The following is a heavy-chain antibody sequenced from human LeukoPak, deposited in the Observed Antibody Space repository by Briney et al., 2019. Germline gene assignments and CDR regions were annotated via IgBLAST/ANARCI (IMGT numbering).Heavy chain of an antibody. D-gene: IGHD3-9*01. Sequence: PSETLSLTCTVSGGSISSYYWSWIRQPAGKGLEWIGRIYTSGSTNYNPSLKSRVTISVDTSKNQFSLKLSSVTAADTAVYYCAREQKYYDILTGYSTYYFDYWGQGTLVTVSS. CDR2: IYTSGST. V-gene: IGHV4-4*07. CDR3: AREQKYYDILTGYSTYYFDY. CDR1: GGSISSYY. J-gene: IGHJ4*02.